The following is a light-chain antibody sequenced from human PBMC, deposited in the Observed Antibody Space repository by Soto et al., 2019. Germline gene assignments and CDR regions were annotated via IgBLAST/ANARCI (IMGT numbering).Light chain of an antibody. Sequence: DIQMTQSPSTLSASVGDRVTITCRASQSISYWLAWYQQKPGKAPNLLIYKASSLESGVPSRFSGSGSGTEFTLTISSLRPDDFATYYCQQYNNYCTFGQGTKVEIK. CDR1: QSISYW. CDR2: KAS. CDR3: QQYNNYCT. V-gene: IGKV1-5*03. J-gene: IGKJ1*01.